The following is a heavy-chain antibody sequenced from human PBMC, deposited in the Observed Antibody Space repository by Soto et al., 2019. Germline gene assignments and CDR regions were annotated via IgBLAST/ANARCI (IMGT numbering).Heavy chain of an antibody. CDR3: AKDRRGAHLMPPQSDY. J-gene: IGHJ4*02. Sequence: GGSLRLSCAASGFTFSSYTMAWVRQAPGKGLEWVTSMTSSGDDIYYAESVTGRFTISRDNSKNTLFLQMNNLRAEDTALYYCAKDRRGAHLMPPQSDYWGKGNLVTVSS. CDR2: MTSSGDDI. D-gene: IGHD2-2*01. CDR1: GFTFSSYT. V-gene: IGHV3-23*01.